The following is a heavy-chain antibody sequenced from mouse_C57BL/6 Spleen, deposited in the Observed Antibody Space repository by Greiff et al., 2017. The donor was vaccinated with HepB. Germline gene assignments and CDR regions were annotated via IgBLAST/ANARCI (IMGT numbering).Heavy chain of an antibody. CDR2: IDPSDSYT. D-gene: IGHD4-1*01. J-gene: IGHJ3*01. V-gene: IGHV1-59*01. Sequence: QVQLQQPGAELVRPGTSVKLSCKASGYTFTSYWMHWVKQRPGQGLEWIGVIDPSDSYTNYNQKFKGKAALTVDTSSSTAYMQLSSLTSEDSAVYYCARSELGQAWFAYWGQGTLVTVSA. CDR1: GYTFTSYW. CDR3: ARSELGQAWFAY.